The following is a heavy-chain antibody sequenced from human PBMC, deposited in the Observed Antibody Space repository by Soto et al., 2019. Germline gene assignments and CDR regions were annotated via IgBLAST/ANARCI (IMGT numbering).Heavy chain of an antibody. J-gene: IGHJ6*02. CDR1: GYTFTGYY. D-gene: IGHD3-10*01. CDR2: INPNSGGT. Sequence: ASVKVSCKASGYTFTGYYMHWVRQAPGQGLEWMGWINPNSGGTNYAQKFQGRVTMTRDTSISTAYMELSRLRSDDTAVYYCATYGSGSYYKVYYYYYGMDVWGQGTTVTVSS. V-gene: IGHV1-2*02. CDR3: ATYGSGSYYKVYYYYYGMDV.